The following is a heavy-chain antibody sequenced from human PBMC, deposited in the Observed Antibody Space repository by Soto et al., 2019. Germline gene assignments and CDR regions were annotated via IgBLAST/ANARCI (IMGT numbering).Heavy chain of an antibody. Sequence: PGGSLRLSCAASGFTVSSNYMNWVRQAPGKGLEWVSVIYSGGSTYYADSVKGRFTISRHNSKNTLFLQMNSLRTEDTAVYYCAREGSLEYDILTGYTHWGQGTLVTVSS. J-gene: IGHJ4*02. D-gene: IGHD3-9*01. CDR1: GFTVSSNY. V-gene: IGHV3-53*04. CDR2: IYSGGST. CDR3: AREGSLEYDILTGYTH.